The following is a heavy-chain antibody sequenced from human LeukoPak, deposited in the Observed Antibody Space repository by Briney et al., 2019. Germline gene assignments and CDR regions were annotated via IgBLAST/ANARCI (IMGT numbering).Heavy chain of an antibody. V-gene: IGHV3-11*01. CDR1: GFTFSDYY. J-gene: IGHJ1*01. CDR2: IIHSGTNT. CDR3: VIYCSSSSCYLGSGEYFQD. D-gene: IGHD2-2*01. Sequence: GGSLRLSCAASGFTFSDYYMSWIRQAPGKGLEWVSYIIHSGTNTYYTDSVKGRFTSSRDNAKNSLSLQMISLRAEDAAVCYCVIYCSSSSCYLGSGEYFQDWGRGTLVTVSS.